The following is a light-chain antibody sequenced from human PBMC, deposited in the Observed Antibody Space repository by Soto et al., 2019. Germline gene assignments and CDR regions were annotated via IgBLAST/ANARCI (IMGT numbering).Light chain of an antibody. J-gene: IGKJ4*01. V-gene: IGKV1-12*02. CDR1: QAISNS. CDR3: QQAYMFPFS. Sequence: DVQMTQSPSSVSASVGDRVTLTCRASQAISNSLAWYQQKPGKAPRLLIYAAFNLQGGVPSRFSGSGSGTDFFLTISSLQPEDFASYYCQQAYMFPFSFGGGTKVDIK. CDR2: AAF.